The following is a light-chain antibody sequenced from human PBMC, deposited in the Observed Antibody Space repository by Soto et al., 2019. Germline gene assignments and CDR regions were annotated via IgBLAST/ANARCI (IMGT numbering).Light chain of an antibody. J-gene: IGKJ4*01. CDR3: RQYGRSLGFA. Sequence: EIVLTQSPCTLSVSPGERATLSCTASQSISGSYFDWYQQQPGQAPRVVLYGVSRRATGIPDRFSGRGSGTDFTLTISRLEPEDFAVYYCRQYGRSLGFAFGGGTKVDI. V-gene: IGKV3-20*01. CDR2: GVS. CDR1: QSISGSY.